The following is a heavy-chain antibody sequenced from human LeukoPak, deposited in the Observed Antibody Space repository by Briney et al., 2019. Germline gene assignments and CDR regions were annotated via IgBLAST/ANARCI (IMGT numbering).Heavy chain of an antibody. J-gene: IGHJ6*02. V-gene: IGHV4-31*03. CDR2: IYYSGST. CDR3: ARDGVTKGVYGMDV. D-gene: IGHD3-16*01. Sequence: SETLSLTCTVSGGSISSGGYYWSWIRQHPGKGLEWIGYIYYSGSTYYNPSLKSRVTISVDTSKNQFSLKLSSVTAADTAVYYCARDGVTKGVYGMDVWGQGTTVTVSS. CDR1: GGSISSGGYY.